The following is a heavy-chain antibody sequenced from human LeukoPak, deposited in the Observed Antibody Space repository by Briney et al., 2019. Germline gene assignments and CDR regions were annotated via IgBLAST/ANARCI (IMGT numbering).Heavy chain of an antibody. CDR1: GFAFNMYS. CDR2: IKQDGSEK. D-gene: IGHD1-26*01. V-gene: IGHV3-7*05. J-gene: IGHJ3*02. Sequence: GGSLRLSCVASGFAFNMYSMSWVRQAPGEGLEWVANIKQDGSEKYFLDSVKGRFTISRDNARKSLNLQMKSLRAEDTALYYCVRGRGAIWGQGTMVTVSS. CDR3: VRGRGAI.